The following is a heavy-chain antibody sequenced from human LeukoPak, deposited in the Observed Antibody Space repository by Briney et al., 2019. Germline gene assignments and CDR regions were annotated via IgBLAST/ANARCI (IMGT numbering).Heavy chain of an antibody. CDR1: GYTFTGYY. J-gene: IGHJ4*02. D-gene: IGHD6-19*01. Sequence: ASVKVSCKASGYTFTGYYMHWVRQAPGQGLEWMGWINPNSGGTNYAQKFQGRVTMTRDTSISTAYMELSSLRSEDTAVYYCARRSGIAVAGAFDYWGQGTLVTVSS. CDR2: INPNSGGT. V-gene: IGHV1-2*02. CDR3: ARRSGIAVAGAFDY.